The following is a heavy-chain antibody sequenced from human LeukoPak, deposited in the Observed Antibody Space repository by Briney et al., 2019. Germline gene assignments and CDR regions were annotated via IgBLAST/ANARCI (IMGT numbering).Heavy chain of an antibody. Sequence: GGSLRLSCAASGFTFKTYAMSWVRQAPGEGLEWVASISAGGLNTYYADAVEGRFSISRDNSKDTVFLQMNSLRAEDTALYYCAKCSTSIIRGAFDFWGQGTMVTVSS. D-gene: IGHD3-10*01. V-gene: IGHV3-23*01. CDR2: ISAGGLNT. CDR1: GFTFKTYA. CDR3: AKCSTSIIRGAFDF. J-gene: IGHJ3*01.